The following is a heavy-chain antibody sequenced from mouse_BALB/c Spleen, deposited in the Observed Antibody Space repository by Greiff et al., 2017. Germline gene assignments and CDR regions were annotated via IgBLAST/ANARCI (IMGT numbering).Heavy chain of an antibody. Sequence: VQLKQSGAELVKPGASVKLSCTASGFNIKDTYMHWVKQRPEQGLEWIGRIDPANGNTKYDPKFQGKATITADTSSNTAYLQLSSLTSEDTAVYYCARSNYGNPYWYFDVWGAGTTVTVSS. J-gene: IGHJ1*01. CDR1: GFNIKDTY. V-gene: IGHV14-3*02. CDR3: ARSNYGNPYWYFDV. CDR2: IDPANGNT. D-gene: IGHD2-1*01.